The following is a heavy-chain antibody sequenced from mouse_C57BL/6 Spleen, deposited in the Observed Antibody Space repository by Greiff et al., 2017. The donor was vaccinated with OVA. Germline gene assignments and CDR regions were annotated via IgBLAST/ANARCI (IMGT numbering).Heavy chain of an antibody. V-gene: IGHV1-59*01. CDR1: GYTFTSYW. D-gene: IGHD3-2*02. J-gene: IGHJ3*01. Sequence: VQLQQPGAELVRPGTSVKLSCKASGYTFTSYWMHWVKQRPGQGLEWIGVIDPSDSYTNYNQKFKGKATLTVDTSSSTAYMQLSSLTSEDSAVYYCARLGQLRTWFAYWGQGTLVTVSA. CDR3: ARLGQLRTWFAY. CDR2: IDPSDSYT.